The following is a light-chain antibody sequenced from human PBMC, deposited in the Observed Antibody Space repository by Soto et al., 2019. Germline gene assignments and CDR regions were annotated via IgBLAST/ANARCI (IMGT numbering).Light chain of an antibody. V-gene: IGLV7-46*01. J-gene: IGLJ1*01. CDR1: TGAVTSGHY. CDR3: LLSYSDTHV. Sequence: QAAVTQEPSLTLSPGGTVTLTCGSSTGAVTSGHYPYWFQQKAGQVPRTLIYDTNNRHSWTPARFSGSLLGGKAALTLSGAQPEDEVEYYCLLSYSDTHVFGTGTKLTVL. CDR2: DTN.